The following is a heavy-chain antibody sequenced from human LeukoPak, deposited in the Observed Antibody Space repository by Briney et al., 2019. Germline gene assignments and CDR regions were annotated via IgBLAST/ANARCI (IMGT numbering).Heavy chain of an antibody. D-gene: IGHD2-15*01. CDR2: IYHSGST. J-gene: IGHJ6*02. Sequence: SGTLSLTFAVSGGSISSSNWWSWVRQPPGKGLEWIGEIYHSGSTNYNPSLKSRVTISVDKSKNQFSLKLSSVTAADTAVYYCARVDCSGGSCYPYYYYGMDVWGQGTTVTVSS. CDR3: ARVDCSGGSCYPYYYYGMDV. V-gene: IGHV4-4*02. CDR1: GGSISSSNW.